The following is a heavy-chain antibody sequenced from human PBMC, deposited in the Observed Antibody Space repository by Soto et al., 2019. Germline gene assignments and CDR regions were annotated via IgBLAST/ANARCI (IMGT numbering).Heavy chain of an antibody. D-gene: IGHD3-3*01. V-gene: IGHV1-69*06. Sequence: GASVKVSCKASGGTFSSYAISWVRQAPGQGLELMGGIIPIFGTANYAQKCQVRVTITADKPTSTPYMEWSSLRSENTAVYSCARERITIFGVPPRWGYYYYYGMDVGGQGTTVTAP. CDR1: GGTFSSYA. CDR2: IIPIFGTA. CDR3: ARERITIFGVPPRWGYYYYYGMDV. J-gene: IGHJ6*02.